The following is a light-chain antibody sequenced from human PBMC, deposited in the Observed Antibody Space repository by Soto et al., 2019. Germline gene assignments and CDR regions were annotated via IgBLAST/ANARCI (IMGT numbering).Light chain of an antibody. V-gene: IGLV2-14*03. Sequence: QSALTQPASVSGSPGQSITISCTGTSSDVGGYNYVSWYQQHPGKAPQLMIYDVSSRPSGVSHRFSGSKSGTTASLTISGLQAEDEAYYFCSSDTAITTTLVFGGGTKLTVL. CDR3: SSDTAITTTLV. CDR1: SSDVGGYNY. J-gene: IGLJ2*01. CDR2: DVS.